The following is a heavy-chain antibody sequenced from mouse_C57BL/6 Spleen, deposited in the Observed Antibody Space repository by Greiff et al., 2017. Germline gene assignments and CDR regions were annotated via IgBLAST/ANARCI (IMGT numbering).Heavy chain of an antibody. J-gene: IGHJ4*01. V-gene: IGHV1-39*01. CDR3: VSEDYCNLSYAIDY. Sequence: VQLKQSGPELVKPGASVKISCKASGYSFTDYNMNWVKQSHGKSLEWIGVINPNYGTTSYNQKFKGKATLTVDQSSSTAYMQLNSLTSEDSAVYYCVSEDYCNLSYAIDYWGQGTSVTVSS. CDR1: GYSFTDYN. D-gene: IGHD2-1*01. CDR2: INPNYGTT.